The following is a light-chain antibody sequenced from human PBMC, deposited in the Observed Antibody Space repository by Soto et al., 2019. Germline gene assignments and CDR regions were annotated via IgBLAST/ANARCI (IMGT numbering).Light chain of an antibody. V-gene: IGKV1-5*01. CDR1: QSISNW. J-gene: IGKJ1*01. Sequence: IQMTRSPASLSASVVGIVTITFRASQSISNWLAWYQQKPGTAPKLLIYHASTLESGVPSRFSGSGSGTEFTLTISSLQPDDFATYYCQHYNSYSEAFGQGTKVDI. CDR2: HAS. CDR3: QHYNSYSEA.